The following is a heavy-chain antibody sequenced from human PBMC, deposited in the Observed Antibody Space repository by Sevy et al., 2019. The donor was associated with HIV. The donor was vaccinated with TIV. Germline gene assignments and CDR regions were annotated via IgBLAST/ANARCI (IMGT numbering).Heavy chain of an antibody. V-gene: IGHV3-15*01. Sequence: GGSLRLSCTASGFTFSSAWMSWVRQAPGKGLEWVGRIKSEFDGGAIDYAAPVKGGFTISREDSKNTGYLQMNCLKTEDTAVYYCITDPAYRGYDEEVINYYFYGMDVWGQGTTVTVSS. CDR1: GFTFSSAW. J-gene: IGHJ6*02. CDR2: IKSEFDGGAI. D-gene: IGHD5-12*01. CDR3: ITDPAYRGYDEEVINYYFYGMDV.